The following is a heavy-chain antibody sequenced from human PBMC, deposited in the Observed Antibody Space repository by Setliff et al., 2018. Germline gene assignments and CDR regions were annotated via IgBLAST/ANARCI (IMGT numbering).Heavy chain of an antibody. CDR1: GYTFTNYG. J-gene: IGHJ4*02. CDR3: ATHYYGSGIFDY. Sequence: SVKVSCKASGYTFTNYGISWVRQAPGQGLEWMGWISVYNGNTNYAQKLQGRVTMTTDTSTSTAYMELRSLRSDDTAVYYCATHYYGSGIFDYWGQGTLVTVSS. CDR2: ISVYNGNT. V-gene: IGHV1-18*01. D-gene: IGHD3-10*01.